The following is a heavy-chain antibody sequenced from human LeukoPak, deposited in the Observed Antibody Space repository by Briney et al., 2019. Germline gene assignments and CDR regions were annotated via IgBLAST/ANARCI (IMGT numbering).Heavy chain of an antibody. CDR3: ARVTGTSPLDAFDI. Sequence: SVTVSCKACGGTFSRYASSWVRQARGQGVEGMGVIIPIFGTANYAQKFHGRVTITTDESTSTAYMELSSLRSEDTAVYYCARVTGTSPLDAFDIWGQGTMVTVSS. D-gene: IGHD1-7*01. CDR1: GGTFSRYA. J-gene: IGHJ3*02. CDR2: IIPIFGTA. V-gene: IGHV1-69*05.